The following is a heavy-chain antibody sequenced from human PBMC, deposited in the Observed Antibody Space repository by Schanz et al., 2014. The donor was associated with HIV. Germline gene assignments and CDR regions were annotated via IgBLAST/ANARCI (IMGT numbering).Heavy chain of an antibody. CDR3: AKNHVWDIRYRGYDFDY. J-gene: IGHJ4*02. D-gene: IGHD5-12*01. CDR1: GFTFSSYG. CDR2: ISYDGRNK. V-gene: IGHV3-30*18. Sequence: QVQLAESGGGVVQPGGSLRLSCAASGFTFSSYGMYWVRQAPGKGLEWVAVISYDGRNKYYGDSVKGRFTISRDNSKNTLYLPMNSLRLEDTAVYYCAKNHVWDIRYRGYDFDYWGQGTLVTVSS.